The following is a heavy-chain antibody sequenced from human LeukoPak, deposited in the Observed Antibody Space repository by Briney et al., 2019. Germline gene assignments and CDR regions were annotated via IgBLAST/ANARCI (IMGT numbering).Heavy chain of an antibody. D-gene: IGHD6-19*01. CDR1: GGTFSSYA. CDR2: IIPILGIA. V-gene: IGHV1-69*04. J-gene: IGHJ5*02. Sequence: SVKASCKASGGTFSSYAISWVRQAPGQGLEWMGRIIPILGIANYAEKFQGRVTVTADKSTSTAYMELSSLRSEDTAVYYCASVLSGIAVAGSFDPWGQGTLVTVSS. CDR3: ASVLSGIAVAGSFDP.